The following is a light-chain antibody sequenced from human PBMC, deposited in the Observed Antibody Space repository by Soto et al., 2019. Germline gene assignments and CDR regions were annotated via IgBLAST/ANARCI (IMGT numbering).Light chain of an antibody. V-gene: IGKV4-1*01. J-gene: IGKJ1*01. CDR1: QIVLYNSNSKNY. Sequence: IPQSPDSLAVSLGERATINCKSSQIVLYNSNSKNYFALYQQKPGQPPKLLIYWSSNRESGVPDRFNGSGSGTDFTLTISGLQAEDVAVYYCQQYYSTPQTFGQGTKVDI. CDR2: WSS. CDR3: QQYYSTPQT.